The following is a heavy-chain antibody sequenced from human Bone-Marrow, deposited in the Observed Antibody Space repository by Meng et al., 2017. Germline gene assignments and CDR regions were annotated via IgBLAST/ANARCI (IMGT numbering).Heavy chain of an antibody. CDR3: ARQEGAFDY. Sequence: QIQLQRPGPGLVKPRQPLSPTCAISGDSVSSNSAAWNWLRQSPSRGLEWLGRTYYRSKWYNDYAVSVKSRITINPDTSKNQFSLQLNSVTPEDTAVYYCARQEGAFDYWGQGTLVTVSS. V-gene: IGHV6-1*01. J-gene: IGHJ4*02. CDR2: TYYRSKWYN. CDR1: GDSVSSNSAA. D-gene: IGHD3-16*01.